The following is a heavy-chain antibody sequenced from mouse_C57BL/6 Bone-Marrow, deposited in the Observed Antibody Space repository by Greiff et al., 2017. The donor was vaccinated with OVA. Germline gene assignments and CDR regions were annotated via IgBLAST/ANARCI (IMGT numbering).Heavy chain of an antibody. J-gene: IGHJ3*01. CDR1: GYTFTDYN. Sequence: EVQRVESGPELVKPGASVKIPCKASGYTFTDYNMDWVKQSPGKSLEWIGDINPNNGGTIYNQKFKGKATLTVDKSSSTAYMELRSLTSEGTAVYYCARGGYYGSSYDWFAYWGQGTLVTVSA. V-gene: IGHV1-18*01. CDR3: ARGGYYGSSYDWFAY. CDR2: INPNNGGT. D-gene: IGHD1-1*01.